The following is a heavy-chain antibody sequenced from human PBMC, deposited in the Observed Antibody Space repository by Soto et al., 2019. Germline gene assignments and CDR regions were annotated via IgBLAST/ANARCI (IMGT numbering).Heavy chain of an antibody. CDR3: ARVSRAMIVVVITVALDY. D-gene: IGHD3-22*01. J-gene: IGHJ4*02. Sequence: GSLRLSCAASGFPFNTYAMHWVRQAPGKGLEWVAVISYDGTTKYYADSVRGRFTISRDNSKNTLYLHMNSLRAEDTAVYYCARVSRAMIVVVITVALDYWGQGALVT. CDR1: GFPFNTYA. CDR2: ISYDGTTK. V-gene: IGHV3-30-3*01.